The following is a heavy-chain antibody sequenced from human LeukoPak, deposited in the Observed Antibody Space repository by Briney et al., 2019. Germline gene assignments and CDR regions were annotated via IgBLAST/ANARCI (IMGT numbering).Heavy chain of an antibody. Sequence: GSLRLSCAASGFTFSSYSMNWVRQPPGKGLEWIGSIYYSGSTYYNPSLKSRVTISVDTSKNQFSLKLSSVTAADTAVYYCARARPTLPLDIWGQGTMVTVSS. V-gene: IGHV4-39*07. CDR1: GFTFSSYS. CDR2: IYYSGST. J-gene: IGHJ3*02. CDR3: ARARPTLPLDI.